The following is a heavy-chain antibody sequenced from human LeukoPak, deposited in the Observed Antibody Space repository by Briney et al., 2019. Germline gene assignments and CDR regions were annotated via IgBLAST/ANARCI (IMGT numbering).Heavy chain of an antibody. CDR3: ARGRAGYNYESYFHL. J-gene: IGHJ2*01. D-gene: IGHD5-24*01. Sequence: SDTLSLTRTVSGGSISSYYWSWIRQPAGKGLEWIGRIYTSGSPNYNPSLKSRVTMSVDTSKNQFSLKLSSVTAADTAVYYCARGRAGYNYESYFHLWGRRTLVPVS. V-gene: IGHV4-4*07. CDR1: GGSISSYY. CDR2: IYTSGSP.